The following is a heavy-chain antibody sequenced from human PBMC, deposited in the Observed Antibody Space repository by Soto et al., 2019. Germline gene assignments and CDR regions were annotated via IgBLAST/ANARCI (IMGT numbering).Heavy chain of an antibody. Sequence: GGSLRLSCAATGFAVGSYWMSWVRQAPGKGLEWVANIKGDGTEKYYVDSVKGRFTISRDNAQNSPYLQMNSLRAEDTAVYYCVLWPPYYFDYWGQGTLVTVSS. D-gene: IGHD3-10*01. J-gene: IGHJ4*02. CDR3: VLWPPYYFDY. V-gene: IGHV3-7*03. CDR1: GFAVGSYW. CDR2: IKGDGTEK.